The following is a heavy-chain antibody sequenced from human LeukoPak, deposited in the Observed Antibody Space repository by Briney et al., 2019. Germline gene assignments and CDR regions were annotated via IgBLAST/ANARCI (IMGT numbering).Heavy chain of an antibody. CDR2: IIPIFGTA. D-gene: IGHD1-14*01. J-gene: IGHJ6*02. CDR1: GGTFSNFP. CDR3: ARDSRPARKDYYYYYSMDV. Sequence: SVKVSCKASGGTFSNFPISWVRQAPGQGLEWMGGIIPIFGTANYAQKFQGRVTITADESTSTAYMELSSLRSEDTAVYYCARDSRPARKDYYYYYSMDVWGQGTTVTVSS. V-gene: IGHV1-69*13.